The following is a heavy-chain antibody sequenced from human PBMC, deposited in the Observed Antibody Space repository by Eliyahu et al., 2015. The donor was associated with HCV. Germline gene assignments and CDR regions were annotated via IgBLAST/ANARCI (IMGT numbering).Heavy chain of an antibody. CDR3: ARVGATVTTDDAFDI. CDR2: IWYDGSNK. CDR1: GFTXXXYG. V-gene: IGHV3-33*01. J-gene: IGHJ3*02. D-gene: IGHD4-17*01. Sequence: QVQLVESGGGVVQPGRSLRLXCAAXGFTXXXYGMHWVRQAPGKGLGWVAVIWYDGSNKYYADSVKGRFTISRDNSKNTLYLQMNSLRAEDTAVYYCARVGATVTTDDAFDIWGQGTMVTVSS.